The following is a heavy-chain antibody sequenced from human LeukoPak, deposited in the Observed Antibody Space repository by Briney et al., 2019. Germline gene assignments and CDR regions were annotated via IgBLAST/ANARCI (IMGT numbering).Heavy chain of an antibody. J-gene: IGHJ4*02. CDR2: IYYSGST. CDR3: ARDVMAARSGYFDY. V-gene: IGHV4-59*01. CDR1: GGSISSYY. Sequence: SETLSLTCTVSGGSISSYYWSWIRQPPGKGLEWIGYIYYSGSTNYNPSLKSRVTISVDTSKNQFSLKLSSVTAADTAVYYCARDVMAARSGYFDYWGQGTLVTVSS. D-gene: IGHD6-6*01.